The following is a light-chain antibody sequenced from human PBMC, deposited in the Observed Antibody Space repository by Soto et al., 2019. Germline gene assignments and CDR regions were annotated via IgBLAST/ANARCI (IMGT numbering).Light chain of an antibody. V-gene: IGKV3-20*01. Sequence: EIMMTLSPATLSVSPGERATLSCRASQSVSSSYLAWYQQKPGQAPRLLIYGASTRATGIPDRFSGSGSGTDFTLTISRPEPEDSAVYYCQQYGSSPTWTFGQGTKVDI. CDR1: QSVSSSY. J-gene: IGKJ1*01. CDR3: QQYGSSPTWT. CDR2: GAS.